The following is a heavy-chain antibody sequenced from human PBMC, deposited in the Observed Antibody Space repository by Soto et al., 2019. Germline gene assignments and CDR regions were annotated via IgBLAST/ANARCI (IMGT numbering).Heavy chain of an antibody. J-gene: IGHJ3*02. V-gene: IGHV3-23*01. CDR1: GFSFGTYV. CDR2: LSGSGGRV. CDR3: AMTRLYDTGTNDYHRDALDI. D-gene: IGHD3-22*01. Sequence: EVQLLESGGGMVEPRGSLKLSCAASGFSFGTYVMNWVRQAPGKGLEWVSGLSGSGGRVYSADSVKGRFTISRDNSRNTLYLQMNSLRAEDTAIYYCAMTRLYDTGTNDYHRDALDIWGEATQVTVSS.